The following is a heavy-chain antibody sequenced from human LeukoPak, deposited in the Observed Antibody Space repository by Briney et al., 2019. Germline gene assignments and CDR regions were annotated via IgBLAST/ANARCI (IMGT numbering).Heavy chain of an antibody. CDR2: IFSGGGT. CDR1: GFTFSSYG. J-gene: IGHJ4*02. V-gene: IGHV3-NL1*01. Sequence: GGSLRLSCAASGFTFSSYGMHWVRQAPGKGLEWVSVIFSGGGTYYADSVKGRFTIPRDNSKNTLYLQMNSLRAEDTAVYYCASGRYSSSWYHHFDYWGQGTLVTVSS. D-gene: IGHD6-13*01. CDR3: ASGRYSSSWYHHFDY.